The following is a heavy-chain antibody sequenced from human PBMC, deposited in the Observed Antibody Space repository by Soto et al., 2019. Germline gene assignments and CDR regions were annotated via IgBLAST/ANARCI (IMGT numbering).Heavy chain of an antibody. J-gene: IGHJ6*02. CDR2: IDPSDSYT. Sequence: GESLKISCKGSGYSFTSYWISWVRQMPGKGLEWMGRIDPSDSYTNYSPSFQGHVTLSADKSISTAYLQWCSLKASDTAMYYCARHYRPFGTYYYCMDVWGQGTTVTVSS. CDR1: GYSFTSYW. CDR3: ARHYRPFGTYYYCMDV. V-gene: IGHV5-10-1*01. D-gene: IGHD3-10*01.